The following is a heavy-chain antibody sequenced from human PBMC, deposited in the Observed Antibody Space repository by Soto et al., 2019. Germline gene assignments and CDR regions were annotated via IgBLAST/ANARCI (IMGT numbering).Heavy chain of an antibody. J-gene: IGHJ6*02. V-gene: IGHV1-46*02. CDR2: ISPYDGST. Sequence: QVQLVQSGAEVKKPGASVKVSCKASGFTFNNYFFHWVRQAPRQGLDWMGIISPYDGSTNYEKSLQGRVTRTSDTAPSTVYMELSSLRSEDTAVYYCARGDGRGSTGFYYYYGMDVWGHGTTVTVSS. CDR1: GFTFNNYF. CDR3: ARGDGRGSTGFYYYYGMDV. D-gene: IGHD1-26*01.